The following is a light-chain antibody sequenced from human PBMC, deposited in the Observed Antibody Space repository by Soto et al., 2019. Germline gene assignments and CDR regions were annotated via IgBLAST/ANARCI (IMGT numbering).Light chain of an antibody. CDR2: GAS. V-gene: IGKV3-20*01. J-gene: IGKJ4*01. Sequence: EIVLTQSPGTLSLSPGERATLFCRASQSLSSTYLAWYQQRPGQAPRLLIFGASNRATGIPDRFRGSGSGTDFTLTISRLEPGDFAVHYCQRYGSSSLSFGGGTRVEI. CDR1: QSLSSTY. CDR3: QRYGSSSLS.